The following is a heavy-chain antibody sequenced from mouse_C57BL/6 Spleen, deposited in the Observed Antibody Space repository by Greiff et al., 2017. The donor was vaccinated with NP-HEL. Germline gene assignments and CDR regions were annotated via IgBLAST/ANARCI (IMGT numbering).Heavy chain of an antibody. J-gene: IGHJ4*01. CDR2: IHPSDSDT. Sequence: QVQLQQSGAELVKPGASVKVSCKASGYTFTSYCMHWVKQRPGQGLEWIGRIHPSDSDTNYNKKFKGKATLTVEKSSSTAYMQLSSLTSDDSAVYYCAIERERYYAMDYWGQGTSVTVSS. CDR1: GYTFTSYC. V-gene: IGHV1-74*01. CDR3: AIERERYYAMDY.